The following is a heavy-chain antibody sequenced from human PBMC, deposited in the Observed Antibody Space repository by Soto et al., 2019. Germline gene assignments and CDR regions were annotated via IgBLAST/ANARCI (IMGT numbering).Heavy chain of an antibody. D-gene: IGHD3-10*01. CDR3: ARVWGGAFDC. CDR2: IYHSGST. V-gene: IGHV4-39*07. J-gene: IGHJ3*01. CDR1: GGSISSSSYY. Sequence: PSETLSLTCTVSGGSISSSSYYWGWIRQPPGKGLEWIGYIYHSGSTYYNPSLKSRVTISVDRSKNQFSLKLSSVTAADTAGYYCARVWGGAFDCWGQGTIVTVSS.